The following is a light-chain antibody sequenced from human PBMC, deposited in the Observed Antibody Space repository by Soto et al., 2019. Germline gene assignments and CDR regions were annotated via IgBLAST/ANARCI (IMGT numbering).Light chain of an antibody. CDR1: QSISNW. Sequence: DIQMTQSPSTLSASVGDGITITCRASQSISNWLAWYQQKPGKAPKLLIYKASSLESGVPSRFSGSGSGTEFTLTISSLQPDDFATYHCQQYNSYPLTFGGGTKVEIK. J-gene: IGKJ4*01. CDR2: KAS. V-gene: IGKV1-5*03. CDR3: QQYNSYPLT.